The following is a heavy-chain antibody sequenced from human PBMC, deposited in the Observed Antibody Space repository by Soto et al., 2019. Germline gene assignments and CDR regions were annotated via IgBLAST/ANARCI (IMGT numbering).Heavy chain of an antibody. CDR3: ARLKRYILNHYYLDY. D-gene: IGHD1-20*01. V-gene: IGHV3-7*01. CDR2: IKQDGSEK. CDR1: GFTFSSYW. J-gene: IGHJ4*02. Sequence: EVQLVASGGGLVQPGGSLRLSCAASGFTFSSYWMSWARQAPGKGLEWVANIKQDGSEKYYVDTEKGRFTISRDNAKNSLYLQMNSLRAEDTAVYYCARLKRYILNHYYLDYWGQGTLVTGSS.